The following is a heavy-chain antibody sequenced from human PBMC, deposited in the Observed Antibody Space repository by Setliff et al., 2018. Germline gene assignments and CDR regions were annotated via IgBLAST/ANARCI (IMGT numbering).Heavy chain of an antibody. CDR1: GFTFSNYA. V-gene: IGHV3-23*01. CDR3: AKDVAITIFGVVTSSPH. D-gene: IGHD3-3*01. CDR2: ISNSGGGT. Sequence: GGSLRLSCAASGFTFSNYAMSWVRQAPGKGLEWVSVISNSGGGTYYADSVKGRFTISRDNSKNTLFLQMNSLRAEDTAVYYCAKDVAITIFGVVTSSPHWGQGTLVTVS. J-gene: IGHJ4*02.